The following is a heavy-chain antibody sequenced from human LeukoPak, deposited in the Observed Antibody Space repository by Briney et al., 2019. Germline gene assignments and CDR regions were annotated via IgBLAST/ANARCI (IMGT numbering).Heavy chain of an antibody. V-gene: IGHV3-64*01. J-gene: IGHJ6*04. CDR2: ISSNGGST. Sequence: TGGSLRLSCAASGFTLSSYAMHWVRQAPGKGLEYVSAISSNGGSTYYANSVKGRFTISRDNSKNTLYLQMGSLRAEDMAVYYCAELGITMIGGVWGKGTTVTISS. CDR1: GFTLSSYA. CDR3: AELGITMIGGV. D-gene: IGHD3-10*02.